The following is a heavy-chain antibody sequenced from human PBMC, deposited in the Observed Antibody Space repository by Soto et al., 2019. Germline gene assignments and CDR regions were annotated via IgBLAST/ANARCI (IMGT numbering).Heavy chain of an antibody. CDR1: GGSISSYY. V-gene: IGHV4-59*01. Sequence: QVQLQESGPGLVKPSETLSLTCTVSGGSISSYYWSWIRQPPGKGLEWIGYIYYSGSTNYNPSLKSRVTISVDTSKNQFSLKLSSVPAEDTAVYYCASGPGGDYWGQGTLVTVSS. CDR2: IYYSGST. D-gene: IGHD3-10*01. CDR3: ASGPGGDY. J-gene: IGHJ4*02.